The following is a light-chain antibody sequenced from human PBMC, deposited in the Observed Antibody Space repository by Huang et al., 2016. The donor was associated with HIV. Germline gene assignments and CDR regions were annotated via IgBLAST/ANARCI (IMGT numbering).Light chain of an antibody. V-gene: IGKV4-1*01. J-gene: IGKJ3*01. CDR3: QQYYSTPPVT. CDR2: WAS. CDR1: QSVLYSSNNKNY. Sequence: DIVMTQSPDSLAVSLGERATINCKSSQSVLYSSNNKNYLAWYQQKPGQPPKRLSYWASTRESGVPDRFSGSGSGTDFTLTISSLQAEDVAVYYCQQYYSTPPVTFGPGTKVDIK.